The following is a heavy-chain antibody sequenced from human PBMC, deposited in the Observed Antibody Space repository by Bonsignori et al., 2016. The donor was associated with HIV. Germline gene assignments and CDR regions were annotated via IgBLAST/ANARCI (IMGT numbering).Heavy chain of an antibody. J-gene: IGHJ6*03. V-gene: IGHV3-48*02. CDR2: ISTSSTTK. D-gene: IGHD3-10*01. Sequence: VRQMPGKGLEWVSYISTSSTTKYYADSVKGRFTISRDNGKNSLDLQMNSLRDEDTAVYYCARGRGYSGSGSYYYYMDVWGKGTTVTVSS. CDR3: ARGRGYSGSGSYYYYMDV.